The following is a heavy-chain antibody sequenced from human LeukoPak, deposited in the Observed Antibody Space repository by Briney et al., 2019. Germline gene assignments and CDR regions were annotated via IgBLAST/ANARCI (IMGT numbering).Heavy chain of an antibody. D-gene: IGHD6-6*01. CDR1: GYTFTGYY. V-gene: IGHV1-2*02. J-gene: IGHJ4*02. CDR2: INPNSCGT. CDR3: ARVSTGGYSSSAY. Sequence: ASVKVSCKASGYTFTGYYMHWVRQAPGQGLECMGWINPNSCGTNYAPKFQGRVTMSRDTSISTAYMELSRLRSDDTAVYYCARVSTGGYSSSAYWGQGTLVTVSS.